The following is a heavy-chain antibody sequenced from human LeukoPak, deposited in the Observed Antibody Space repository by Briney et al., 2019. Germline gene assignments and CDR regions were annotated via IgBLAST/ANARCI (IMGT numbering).Heavy chain of an antibody. D-gene: IGHD1-26*01. CDR1: GFTFSVYG. CDR3: ARAGGSYYYYFDY. V-gene: IGHV3-33*01. CDR2: MWYDGSNK. J-gene: IGHJ4*02. Sequence: GESLRLSCAASGFTFSVYGMHWVRHAPGKGLEWVAVMWYDGSNKNYADSVKGRVTISTDNSKNTLYLEMSSLRAEDTAVYFCARAGGSYYYYFDYWGQGTLVTVSS.